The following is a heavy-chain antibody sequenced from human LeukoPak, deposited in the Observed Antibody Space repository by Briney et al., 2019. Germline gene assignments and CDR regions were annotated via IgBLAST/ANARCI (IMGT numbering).Heavy chain of an antibody. CDR3: AKDRRGDDYGDYDGLDY. Sequence: GGSLRLSCAASGFTFSSYGMSWVRQAPGKGLEWVSAISGSGGSTYYADSVKGRFTISRDNSKNTLYLQMNSLRAEDTAVYYCAKDRRGDDYGDYDGLDYWGQGTLVTVSS. CDR1: GFTFSSYG. V-gene: IGHV3-23*01. J-gene: IGHJ4*02. D-gene: IGHD4-17*01. CDR2: ISGSGGST.